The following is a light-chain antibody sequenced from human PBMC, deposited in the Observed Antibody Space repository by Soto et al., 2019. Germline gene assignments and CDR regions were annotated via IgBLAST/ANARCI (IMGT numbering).Light chain of an antibody. Sequence: QSALTQPASVSGSPGQSITISCTGTSSDVGGYNYVSWYQQHPGKAPKLMIYEVSNRPSGVSNRFSGSKSGNTASLTISGLQAEDEAEYYCCSYAGSTTWVFGGGTKLTVL. J-gene: IGLJ3*02. CDR2: EVS. CDR1: SSDVGGYNY. CDR3: CSYAGSTTWV. V-gene: IGLV2-14*01.